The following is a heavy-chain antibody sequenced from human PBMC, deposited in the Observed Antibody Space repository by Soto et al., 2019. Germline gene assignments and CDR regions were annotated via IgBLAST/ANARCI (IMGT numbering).Heavy chain of an antibody. CDR1: GGSISSSSYY. D-gene: IGHD4-17*01. J-gene: IGHJ5*02. CDR2: IYYSGST. V-gene: IGHV4-39*01. CDR3: ARRQVTTGPNWFDP. Sequence: SETLSLTYTVSGGSISSSSYYWGWIRQPPGKGLEWIGSIYYSGSTYYNPSLKSRVTISVDTSKNQFSLKLSSVTAADTAVYYCARRQVTTGPNWFDPWGQGTLVTVSS.